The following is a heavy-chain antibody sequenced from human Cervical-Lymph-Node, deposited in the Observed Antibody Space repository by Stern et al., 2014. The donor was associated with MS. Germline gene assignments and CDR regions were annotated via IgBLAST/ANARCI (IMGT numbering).Heavy chain of an antibody. CDR2: ITPIVDIT. V-gene: IGHV1-69*09. J-gene: IGHJ6*02. Sequence: QVQLVESGAEVKKPGSSVKVSCQVSGGTLSSYTINWVRQAPGQGLEWMGRITPIVDITKYIQKVQGRVTITADKSTNTAYMELSSLRSEDTAVYYCAGSIAAGGTSYNYYGMDVWGQGTTVTVSS. D-gene: IGHD6-13*01. CDR1: GGTLSSYT. CDR3: AGSIAAGGTSYNYYGMDV.